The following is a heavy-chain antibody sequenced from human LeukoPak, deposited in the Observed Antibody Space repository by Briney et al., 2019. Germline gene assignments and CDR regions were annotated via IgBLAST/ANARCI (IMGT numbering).Heavy chain of an antibody. J-gene: IGHJ4*02. V-gene: IGHV4-34*01. Sequence: SETLSLTCAVYGGSFSGYYWSWIRQPPGKGLEWIGEINHSGSTNYNPSLKSRVTISVDTSKNQFSLKLSSVTAADTAVYYCAVGYCSGGSCPQHFDYWGQRTLVTVSS. CDR3: AVGYCSGGSCPQHFDY. CDR2: INHSGST. CDR1: GGSFSGYY. D-gene: IGHD2-15*01.